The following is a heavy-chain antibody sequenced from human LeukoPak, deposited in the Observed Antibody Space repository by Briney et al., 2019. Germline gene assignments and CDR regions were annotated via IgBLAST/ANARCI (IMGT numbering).Heavy chain of an antibody. J-gene: IGHJ5*02. CDR2: MNPNSGNT. D-gene: IGHD3-10*01. Sequence: ASVKVSCKASAYTFTSYNINCVRQATGQGLEWMGWMNPNSGNTGYAQKFQGRVTMTRNTSISTAYMELSSLTSEDTAVYYCARDGSGSYYDRGWFDPWGQGTLVTVSS. V-gene: IGHV1-8*01. CDR1: AYTFTSYN. CDR3: ARDGSGSYYDRGWFDP.